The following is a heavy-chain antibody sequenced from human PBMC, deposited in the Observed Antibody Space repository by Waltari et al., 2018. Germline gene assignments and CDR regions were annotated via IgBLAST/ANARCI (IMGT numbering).Heavy chain of an antibody. CDR3: ARDFLVAARRYGMDV. D-gene: IGHD6-6*01. CDR2: ISAYNGNT. Sequence: TFTSYGISWVRQAPGQGLEWMGWISAYNGNTNYAQKLQGRVTMTTDTSTSTAYMELRSLRSDDTAVYYCARDFLVAARRYGMDVWGQGTTVTVSS. V-gene: IGHV1-18*01. CDR1: TFTSYG. J-gene: IGHJ6*02.